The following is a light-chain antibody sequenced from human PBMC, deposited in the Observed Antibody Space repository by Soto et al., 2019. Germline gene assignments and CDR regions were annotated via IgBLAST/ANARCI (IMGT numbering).Light chain of an antibody. J-gene: IGLJ1*01. CDR3: SSYTSSSTPCV. V-gene: IGLV2-14*01. CDR1: SSDLGGYNY. CDR2: EVS. Sequence: QSALTQPASVSGSPGQSITISCTGTSSDLGGYNYVSWYQQHPGKAPKLMIYEVSNRPSGISNRFSGSKSGNTASLTISGLQAEDEADYYCSSYTSSSTPCVFGTGTKLTVL.